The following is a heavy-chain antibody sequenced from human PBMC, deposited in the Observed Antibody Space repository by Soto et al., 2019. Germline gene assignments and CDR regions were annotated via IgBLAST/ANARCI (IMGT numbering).Heavy chain of an antibody. Sequence: PSSALSLTFSFSGGSSRAYHWSWIRQSPGGGLEWIGEFSYSGSLNYNPSLKRRVAVSLDTSTDHFSLTMTSVTAADTGVYFCAGGPRYWSFALWGRGTLVTVSS. CDR3: AGGPRYWSFAL. CDR2: FSYSGSL. J-gene: IGHJ2*01. V-gene: IGHV4-34*01. CDR1: GGSSRAYH. D-gene: IGHD1-20*01.